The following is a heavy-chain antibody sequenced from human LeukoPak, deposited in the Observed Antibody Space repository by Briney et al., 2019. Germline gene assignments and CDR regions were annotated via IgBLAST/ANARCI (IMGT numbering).Heavy chain of an antibody. D-gene: IGHD2-15*01. V-gene: IGHV3-66*02. Sequence: PGGSLRLSCAVSGGTVNSNYMCWVHQAPGKGLEWVSVIYAGGSTYYRDSVRGRFTISRDISKNTLYLQMNSLRAEDTARYYCARDFSGYWGRGTLVTVSS. J-gene: IGHJ4*02. CDR3: ARDFSGY. CDR2: IYAGGST. CDR1: GGTVNSNY.